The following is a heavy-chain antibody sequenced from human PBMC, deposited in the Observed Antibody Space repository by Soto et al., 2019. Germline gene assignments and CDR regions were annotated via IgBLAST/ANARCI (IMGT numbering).Heavy chain of an antibody. CDR1: GFSLSTSGMC. J-gene: IGHJ3*02. Sequence: GSGPTLVNPTQTLTLTCTFSGFSLSTSGMCVSWIRQPPGKALEWLARIDWDDDKYYSTSLKTRLTISKDTSKNHVVLSMTNMDPVDTATYYCARNSDYGGNSLDAFDIWGQGTMVTVSS. CDR2: IDWDDDK. D-gene: IGHD4-17*01. V-gene: IGHV2-70*11. CDR3: ARNSDYGGNSLDAFDI.